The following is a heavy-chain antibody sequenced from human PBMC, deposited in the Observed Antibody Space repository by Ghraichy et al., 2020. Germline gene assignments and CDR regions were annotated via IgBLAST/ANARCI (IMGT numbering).Heavy chain of an antibody. Sequence: GESLNISCAASGFTFSSYAMSWVRQAPGKGLEWVSAISGSGGSTYYADSVKGRFTISRDNSKNTLYLQMNSLRAEDTAVYYCAKDSGDSNYDYVWGEGHGYFDYWGQGTLVTVSS. V-gene: IGHV3-23*01. CDR1: GFTFSSYA. J-gene: IGHJ4*02. CDR3: AKDSGDSNYDYVWGEGHGYFDY. CDR2: ISGSGGST. D-gene: IGHD3-16*01.